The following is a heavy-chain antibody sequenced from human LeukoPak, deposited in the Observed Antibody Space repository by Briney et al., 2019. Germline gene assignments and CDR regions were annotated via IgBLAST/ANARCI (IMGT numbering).Heavy chain of an antibody. J-gene: IGHJ2*01. D-gene: IGHD5-12*01. V-gene: IGHV4-34*01. CDR2: INHSGST. Sequence: SETLSLTCAVYGGSFSGYYWSWIRQPPGKGLEWIGEINHSGSTNYNPSLKSRVTISVDTSKNQFSLKLSSVTAADTAVYYCARGTRDGYNGYFDLWGRGTPVTVSS. CDR3: ARGTRDGYNGYFDL. CDR1: GGSFSGYY.